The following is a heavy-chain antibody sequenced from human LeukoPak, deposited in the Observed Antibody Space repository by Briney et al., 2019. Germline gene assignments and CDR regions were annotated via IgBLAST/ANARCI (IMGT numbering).Heavy chain of an antibody. V-gene: IGHV4-34*01. CDR3: ARGLRDIVLMVYAIPAFDI. CDR2: INHSGST. D-gene: IGHD2-8*01. CDR1: GGSVSSGISY. Sequence: PSETLSLTCSVSGGSVSSGISYWSWIRQPPGKGLEWIGEINHSGSTNYNPSLKSRVTISVDTSKNQFSLKLSSVTAADTAVYYCARGLRDIVLMVYAIPAFDIWGQGTMVTVSS. J-gene: IGHJ3*02.